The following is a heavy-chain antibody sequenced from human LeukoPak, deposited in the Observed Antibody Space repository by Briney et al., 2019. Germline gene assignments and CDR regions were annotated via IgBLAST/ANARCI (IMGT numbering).Heavy chain of an antibody. CDR1: GFTFSSYW. D-gene: IGHD1-1*01. CDR3: ATHYDWTFDC. V-gene: IGHV3-7*01. J-gene: IGHJ4*02. CDR2: IKPDGSEE. Sequence: GGSLRLSCAASGFTFSSYWMTWVRQAPGKGLEWVANIKPDGSEEYYVDSVKGRFSISRDNAKNSLYLQMNSLRGEDAAVYYCATHYDWTFDCWGQGTLVTVSS.